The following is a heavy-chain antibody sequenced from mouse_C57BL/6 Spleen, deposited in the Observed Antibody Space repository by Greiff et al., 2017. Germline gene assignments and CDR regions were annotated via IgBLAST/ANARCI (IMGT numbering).Heavy chain of an antibody. CDR1: GFTFSSYA. J-gene: IGHJ3*01. CDR3: ARKRDSPFAY. D-gene: IGHD3-3*01. V-gene: IGHV5-4*03. Sequence: EVKLVESGGGLVKPGGSLKLSCAASGFTFSSYAMSWVRQTPEKRLEWVATISDGGSYTYYPDNVKGRFTISRDNAKNNLYLQMSHLKSEDTAMYYCARKRDSPFAYWGQGTLVTVSA. CDR2: ISDGGSYT.